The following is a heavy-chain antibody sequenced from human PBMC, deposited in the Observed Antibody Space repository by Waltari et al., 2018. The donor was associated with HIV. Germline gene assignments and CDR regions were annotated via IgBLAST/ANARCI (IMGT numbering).Heavy chain of an antibody. J-gene: IGHJ6*02. D-gene: IGHD5-12*01. CDR1: EFPFRAYS. Sequence: VQLAESGGDFVQLVGSLRLSCAASEFPFRAYSMKWVRQAPGKGLEWISYISSGSTSIYYADSVKGRFTISRDNAKNSLYLQMDSLRDEDTAVYYWASEVARGYYAMDVWGQGTTITVSS. V-gene: IGHV3-48*02. CDR2: ISSGSTSI. CDR3: ASEVARGYYAMDV.